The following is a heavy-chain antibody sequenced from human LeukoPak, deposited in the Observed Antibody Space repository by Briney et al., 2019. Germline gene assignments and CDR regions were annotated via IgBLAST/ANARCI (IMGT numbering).Heavy chain of an antibody. D-gene: IGHD1-26*01. CDR1: GFTFSSYA. Sequence: PGGSLRLSCAASGFTFSSYAMSWVRQAPGKGLEWVSAISGSGGSTYYADSVKGRFTISRDNSKNTLYLQMNSLRTDDTAVYYCEKGIVGAAGKINFFDSWGQGTLVTVSS. J-gene: IGHJ4*02. V-gene: IGHV3-23*01. CDR3: EKGIVGAAGKINFFDS. CDR2: ISGSGGST.